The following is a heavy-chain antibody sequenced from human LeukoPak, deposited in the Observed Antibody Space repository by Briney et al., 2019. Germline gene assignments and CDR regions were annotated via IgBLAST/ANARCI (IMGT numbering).Heavy chain of an antibody. D-gene: IGHD3-10*01. CDR3: AKVEEGYITLMSPDY. Sequence: GGSLRLSCAASGFTFSSYGMHWARQAPGKGLEWVAVISYDGSNKYYADSVKGRFTISRDNSKNTLYLQMNSLRAEDTAVYYCAKVEEGYITLMSPDYWGQGTLVTVSS. CDR2: ISYDGSNK. V-gene: IGHV3-30*18. J-gene: IGHJ4*02. CDR1: GFTFSSYG.